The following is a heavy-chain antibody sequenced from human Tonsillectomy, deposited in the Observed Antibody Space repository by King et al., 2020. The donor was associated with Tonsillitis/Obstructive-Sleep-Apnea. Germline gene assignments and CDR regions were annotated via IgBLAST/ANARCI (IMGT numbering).Heavy chain of an antibody. CDR2: IYTSGST. CDR1: GGSISSYY. D-gene: IGHD3-3*01. J-gene: IGHJ5*02. Sequence: VQLQESGPGLVKPSETLSLTCTVSGGSISSYYWSWIRQPAGKGLEWIGRIYTSGSTNYNPSLKSRVTMSVDTSKNQFSLKLSSVTAADTAVYYCAREYDFWSGHPSWFDPWGQGTLVTVSS. V-gene: IGHV4-4*07. CDR3: AREYDFWSGHPSWFDP.